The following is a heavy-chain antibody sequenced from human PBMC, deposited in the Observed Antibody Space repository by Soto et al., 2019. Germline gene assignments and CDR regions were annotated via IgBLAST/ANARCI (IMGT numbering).Heavy chain of an antibody. D-gene: IGHD6-19*01. V-gene: IGHV1-69*02. CDR3: ARGAKGIAVAHFDY. CDR2: IIPILGIA. J-gene: IGHJ4*02. Sequence: VQLVPSGAEVKKPGSSVQVSCKASGGTFNRCTIRWVRQAPGPGLELMGRIIPILGIANYAQKFQGRVTITADKSTSTAYMELSSLRSEDTAVYYGARGAKGIAVAHFDYWGQGTLVTVSS. CDR1: GGTFNRCT.